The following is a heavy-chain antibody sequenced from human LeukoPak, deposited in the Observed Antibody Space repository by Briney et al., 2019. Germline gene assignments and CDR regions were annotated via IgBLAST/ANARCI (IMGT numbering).Heavy chain of an antibody. Sequence: GGSLRLSCAASGFTLRYGMSWVRQAPGRGLGWVSGVSGSGGSTYYADSVKGRFTISRDTSKDTMYLQLNSLRPEDTAVYYCVRVISGTPNWFDPWGQGTLVTVSS. CDR1: GFTLRYG. CDR2: VSGSGGST. CDR3: VRVISGTPNWFDP. D-gene: IGHD1-20*01. J-gene: IGHJ5*02. V-gene: IGHV3-23*01.